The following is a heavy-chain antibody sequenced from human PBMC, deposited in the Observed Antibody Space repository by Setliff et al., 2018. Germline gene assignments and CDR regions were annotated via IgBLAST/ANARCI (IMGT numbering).Heavy chain of an antibody. V-gene: IGHV4-34*01. CDR3: ARGRNVAARLLDT. D-gene: IGHD6-6*01. CDR2: INHSGST. CDR1: GGTFSHYY. Sequence: SETLSLTCAAYGGTFSHYYWTWIRQSPGKGLEWIGEINHSGSTNYNPSLKSRVAISIDTSKDQFSLRMSSVSAAGAAIYYCARGRNVAARLLDTWGQGSRVTVSS. J-gene: IGHJ5*02.